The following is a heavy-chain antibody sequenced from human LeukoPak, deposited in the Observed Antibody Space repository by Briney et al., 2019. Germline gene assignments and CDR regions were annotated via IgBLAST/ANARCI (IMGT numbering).Heavy chain of an antibody. CDR3: TRASVESAWYIWRY. Sequence: PGGSLGLSCAASGFTFRDYPMTWVRQAPGKGLEWVSSIGTTGDYKHYADSFNGRFTVSRDNAKNSLYLQMDSLRPEDTAIYYCTRASVESAWYIWRYWGQGTLVTASS. V-gene: IGHV3-21*01. J-gene: IGHJ4*02. CDR2: IGTTGDYK. D-gene: IGHD6-19*01. CDR1: GFTFRDYP.